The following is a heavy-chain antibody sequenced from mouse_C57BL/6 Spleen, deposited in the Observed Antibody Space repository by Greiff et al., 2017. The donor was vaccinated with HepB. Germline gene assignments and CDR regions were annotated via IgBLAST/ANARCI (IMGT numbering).Heavy chain of an antibody. CDR3: GRRDISGAWFAY. CDR1: GFSFNTYA. V-gene: IGHV10-1*01. D-gene: IGHD3-2*02. J-gene: IGHJ3*01. Sequence: EVQGVESGGGLVQPKGSLKLSCAASGFSFNTYAMNWVRQAPGKGLEWVARIRSKSNNYATYYADSVKDRFTISRDDSESMLYLQMNNLKTEDTAMYYCGRRDISGAWFAYWGQGTLVTVSA. CDR2: IRSKSNNYAT.